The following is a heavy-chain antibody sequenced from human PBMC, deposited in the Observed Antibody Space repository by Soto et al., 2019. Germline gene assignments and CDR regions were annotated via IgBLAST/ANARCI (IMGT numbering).Heavy chain of an antibody. CDR2: IYHSGRT. Sequence: QLQLQESGSGLVKPSQTLSLTCGVSGGSISSGGYSWSWIRQPPGKGLEWIGYIYHSGRTYYNPSLKNPDSITVGSTKTQFTPKLSLFTAADTAGDYWARATYVTTSLYFALWGRGTLVTVSS. V-gene: IGHV4-30-2*01. CDR3: ARATYVTTSLYFAL. J-gene: IGHJ2*01. D-gene: IGHD5-12*01. CDR1: GGSISSGGYS.